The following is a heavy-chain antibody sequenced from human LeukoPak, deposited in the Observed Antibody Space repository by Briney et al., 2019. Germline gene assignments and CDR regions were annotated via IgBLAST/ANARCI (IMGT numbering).Heavy chain of an antibody. V-gene: IGHV3-23*01. CDR2: VSGTSGIT. CDR1: GFTFSRFA. Sequence: GGSLRLPCAASGFTFSRFAMNWVRQAPGKGLEWVSAVSGTSGITYYSDSVTGRFTISRDNSKNTLYLQMNSLRAEDTAVYYCAILSAVAADYWGQGTLVTVSS. J-gene: IGHJ4*02. CDR3: AILSAVAADY. D-gene: IGHD6-19*01.